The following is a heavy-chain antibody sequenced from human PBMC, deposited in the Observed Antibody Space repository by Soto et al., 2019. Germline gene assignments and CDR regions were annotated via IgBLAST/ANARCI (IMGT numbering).Heavy chain of an antibody. CDR3: ASPGPRYCSGGSCYSSHDAFDI. CDR1: GFTFSDYY. V-gene: IGHV3-11*01. Sequence: QVQLVESGGGLVKPGGSLRLSCAASGFTFSDYYMSWIRQAPGKGLEWVSYISSSGSTIYYADSVKGRFTISRDNAKNSRYLQMNSRRAEDTAVYYCASPGPRYCSGGSCYSSHDAFDIWGQGTMVTVSS. D-gene: IGHD2-15*01. CDR2: ISSSGSTI. J-gene: IGHJ3*02.